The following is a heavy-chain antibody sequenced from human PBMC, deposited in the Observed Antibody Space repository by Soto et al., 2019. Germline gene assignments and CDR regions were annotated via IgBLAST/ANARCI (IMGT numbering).Heavy chain of an antibody. V-gene: IGHV3-11*01. Sequence: VQLVESGGGLVKPGGSLRLSCAASGLIFSDYYMRWIRQAPGKGLEWVSYIGSSGSTIYYADSVKGRFTISRDNAKKSLYLQMNSLRVEATAVYYCASGAVTRYPHYYYAMDVWGQGATVTVSS. CDR2: IGSSGSTI. J-gene: IGHJ6*02. CDR3: ASGAVTRYPHYYYAMDV. D-gene: IGHD3-16*02. CDR1: GLIFSDYY.